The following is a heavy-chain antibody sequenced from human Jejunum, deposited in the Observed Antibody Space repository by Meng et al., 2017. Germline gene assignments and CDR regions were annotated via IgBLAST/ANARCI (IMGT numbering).Heavy chain of an antibody. CDR2: INPSGDLT. D-gene: IGHD3-10*01. V-gene: IGHV1-46*01. J-gene: IGHJ4*02. CDR3: ARSEKEAGVALDH. Sequence: ASVKVSCKTSGYTFTRHYQHWVRQAPGQGLEWMGVINPSGDLTIYAQKFQDRLTLTRDTSTNTAYMELSTLTSEDTAVYFCARSEKEAGVALDHWGRGTLVTVSS. CDR1: GYTFTRHY.